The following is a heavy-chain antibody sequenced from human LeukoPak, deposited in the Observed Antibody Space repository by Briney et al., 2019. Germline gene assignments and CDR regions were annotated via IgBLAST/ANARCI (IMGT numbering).Heavy chain of an antibody. CDR1: RYTFIGYY. Sequence: ASVKVSCKASRYTFIGYYMHWVRQAPGQGLEWMGWINPNSGVTNYAQKFQDRVTMTRDTPISTAYMELSRLTSDDTAVYYCARENWFDSWGQGTLVSVSS. CDR2: INPNSGVT. V-gene: IGHV1-2*02. J-gene: IGHJ5*01. CDR3: ARENWFDS.